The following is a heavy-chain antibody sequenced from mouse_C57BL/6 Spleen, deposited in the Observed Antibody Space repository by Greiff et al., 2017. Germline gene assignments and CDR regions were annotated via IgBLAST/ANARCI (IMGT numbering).Heavy chain of an antibody. CDR2: INPSNGGT. Sequence: VQLQQPGTELVKPGASVKLSCKASGYTFTSYWMHWVKQRPGQGLEWIGNINPSNGGTNYNEKFKSKATLTVDKSSSTAYMQLSSLTSEYSAVYYCARCIYYDYDDFSYAMDYWGQGTSVTVSS. V-gene: IGHV1-53*01. D-gene: IGHD2-4*01. J-gene: IGHJ4*01. CDR1: GYTFTSYW. CDR3: ARCIYYDYDDFSYAMDY.